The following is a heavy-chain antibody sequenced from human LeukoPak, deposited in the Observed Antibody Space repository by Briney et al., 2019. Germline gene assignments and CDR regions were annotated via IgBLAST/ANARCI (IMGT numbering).Heavy chain of an antibody. CDR3: ARDRYGYYFDY. CDR2: IKQDGSEK. V-gene: IGHV3-7*01. Sequence: PGGSLRLSCAASGFTFSSYWMSRVRQAPGKGLEWVANIKQDGSEKYYVDSVKGRFTISRDNAKNSLYLQMNSLRAEDTAVYYCARDRYGYYFDYWGQGTLVTVSS. D-gene: IGHD5-18*01. CDR1: GFTFSSYW. J-gene: IGHJ4*02.